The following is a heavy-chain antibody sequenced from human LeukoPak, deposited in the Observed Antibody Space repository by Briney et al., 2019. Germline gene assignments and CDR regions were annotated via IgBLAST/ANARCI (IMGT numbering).Heavy chain of an antibody. CDR2: TRNKANSYTT. D-gene: IGHD3-22*01. Sequence: GGSLRLSCAASGFTFSDHYMDWVRQAPGKGLEWVGRTRNKANSYTTEYAASVKGRFTISRDDSKNSLYLQMNSLKTEDTAVYYCARALFTTDAFDIWGQGTMVTVSS. V-gene: IGHV3-72*01. CDR1: GFTFSDHY. J-gene: IGHJ3*02. CDR3: ARALFTTDAFDI.